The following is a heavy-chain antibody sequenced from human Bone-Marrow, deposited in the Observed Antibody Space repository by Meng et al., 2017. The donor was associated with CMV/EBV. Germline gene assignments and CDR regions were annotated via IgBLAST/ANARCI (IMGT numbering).Heavy chain of an antibody. D-gene: IGHD3-9*01. CDR1: GDSVSSNSAA. Sequence: SETLSLTCAISGDSVSSNSAAWNWIRQSPSRGLEWLGRTYYRSKWYNDYAVSVKSRITINPDTSKNQFSLQLNSVTPEDTAVYYCARAQYYDILTGYYRFAYWGQGTRVTVSS. CDR2: TYYRSKWYN. J-gene: IGHJ4*02. CDR3: ARAQYYDILTGYYRFAY. V-gene: IGHV6-1*01.